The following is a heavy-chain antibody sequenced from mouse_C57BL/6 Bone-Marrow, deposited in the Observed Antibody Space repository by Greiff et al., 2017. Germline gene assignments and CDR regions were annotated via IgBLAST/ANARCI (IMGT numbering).Heavy chain of an antibody. CDR2: INPGSGGT. V-gene: IGHV1-54*01. CDR3: ARDYYGSSPWYFDV. CDR1: GYAFTNYL. J-gene: IGHJ1*03. Sequence: QVHVKQSGAELVRPGTSVKVSCKASGYAFTNYLIEWVKQRPGQGLEWIGVINPGSGGTNYNEKFKGKATLTADKSSSTAYMQLSSLTSEDSAVYFCARDYYGSSPWYFDVWGTGTTVTVSS. D-gene: IGHD1-1*01.